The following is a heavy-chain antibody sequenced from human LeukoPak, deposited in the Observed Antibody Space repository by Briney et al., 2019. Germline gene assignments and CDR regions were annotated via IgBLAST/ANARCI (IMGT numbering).Heavy chain of an antibody. J-gene: IGHJ6*02. CDR2: INSDGSST. CDR3: ARGNYYYSMDV. CDR1: GFTFSNYW. Sequence: GGSLRLSCAASGFTFSNYWMHWVRHSPGKGLVWVSRINSDGSSTNYADSVKGRFTISRDNAKNTLSLQTNSLRAEDTAVYYCARGNYYYSMDVWGQGTTVTVSS. V-gene: IGHV3-74*01.